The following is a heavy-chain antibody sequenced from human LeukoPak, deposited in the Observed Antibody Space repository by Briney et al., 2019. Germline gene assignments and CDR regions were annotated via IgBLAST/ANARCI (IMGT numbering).Heavy chain of an antibody. J-gene: IGHJ3*02. D-gene: IGHD6-19*01. CDR2: ISSDGSST. Sequence: PGGSLRLSCAASGFTFSNYWMHWVRQAPGKGLVWVSRISSDGSSTSYADSVKGRFTISRDNAKNTLYLQMNSLRAEDTAVYYCAREGNSGWRDDGFDIWGQGTMVTVSS. CDR1: GFTFSNYW. V-gene: IGHV3-74*01. CDR3: AREGNSGWRDDGFDI.